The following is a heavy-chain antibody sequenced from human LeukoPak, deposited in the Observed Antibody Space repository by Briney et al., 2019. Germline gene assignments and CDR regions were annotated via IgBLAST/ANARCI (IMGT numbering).Heavy chain of an antibody. CDR2: IFHSGTT. D-gene: IGHD4-17*01. V-gene: IGHV4-59*08. CDR3: ARTRPQDYGTSYMDV. J-gene: IGHJ6*03. CDR1: GDFISSDY. Sequence: SDSLSLTCNVSGDFISSDYWSWIRQTPGRGLEWLRFIFHSGTTDYNPPLQSRATISIDTSRKSFSLKLLSVTAADTAVYYCARTRPQDYGTSYMDVWGTGATVTVSS.